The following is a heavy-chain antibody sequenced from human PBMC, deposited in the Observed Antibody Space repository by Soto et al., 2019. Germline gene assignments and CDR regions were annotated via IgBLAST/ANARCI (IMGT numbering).Heavy chain of an antibody. CDR2: IYYSGST. V-gene: IGHV4-30-4*01. CDR1: GGSISSGDYY. D-gene: IGHD3-3*01. Sequence: SETLSLTCTVSGGSISSGDYYWSWIRQPPGKGLEWIGYIYYSGSTYYNPSLKSRVTISVDTSKNQFSLKLSSVTAADTAVYYCAGGMYYDFWGGYPPVDVWGQGTTVTVS. J-gene: IGHJ6*02. CDR3: AGGMYYDFWGGYPPVDV.